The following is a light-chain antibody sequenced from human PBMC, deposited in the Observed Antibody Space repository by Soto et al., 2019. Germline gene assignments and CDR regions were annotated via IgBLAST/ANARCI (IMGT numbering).Light chain of an antibody. Sequence: EVGMTQSPATVSVSPGEGVTLSCRASQTISNDLAWYQQKPGQAPRLLIYGASTRATGVPARFSGGGSGTEFTLTISSLQSEDFAFYYCQQNNTWPPVTFGGGTKVEIK. CDR3: QQNNTWPPVT. CDR1: QTISND. CDR2: GAS. V-gene: IGKV3-15*01. J-gene: IGKJ4*01.